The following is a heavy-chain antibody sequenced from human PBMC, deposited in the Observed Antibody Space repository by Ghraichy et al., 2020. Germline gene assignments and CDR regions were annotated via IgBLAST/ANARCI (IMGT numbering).Heavy chain of an antibody. J-gene: IGHJ4*02. V-gene: IGHV4-39*01. CDR1: GGSISSSSYY. Sequence: SETLSLTCTVSGGSISSSSYYWGWIRQPPGKGLEWIGSIYYSGSTYYNPSLKSRVTISVDTSKNQFSLKLSSVTAADTAVYYCASSSGYSSGWYEIAFDYWGQGTLVTVSS. CDR2: IYYSGST. D-gene: IGHD6-19*01. CDR3: ASSSGYSSGWYEIAFDY.